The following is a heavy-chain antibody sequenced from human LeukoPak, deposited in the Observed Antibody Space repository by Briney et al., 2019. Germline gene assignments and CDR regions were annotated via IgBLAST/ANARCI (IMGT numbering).Heavy chain of an antibody. CDR3: AREAGSSLTPGTR. CDR2: IYYSGST. V-gene: IGHV4-39*07. CDR1: GGSISSSIYY. D-gene: IGHD6-6*01. Sequence: SETLSLTCTVSGGSISSSIYYWGWIRQPPGRGLEWIGSIYYSGSTYYNPSLKSRVTISLDTSKNQFSLKLSSVTAADTAVYYCAREAGSSLTPGTRWGQGTLVTVSS. J-gene: IGHJ4*02.